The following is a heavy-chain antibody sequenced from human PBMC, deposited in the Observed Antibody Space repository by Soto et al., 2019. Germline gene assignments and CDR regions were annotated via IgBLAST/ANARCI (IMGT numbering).Heavy chain of an antibody. CDR1: GFTFSSYD. J-gene: IGHJ4*02. Sequence: EVQLVESGGGLVQPGGSLRLYCAASGFTFSSYDMHWVRQTPGKGLEWVSGIGTAGDTYYPGSVKGRFTISRENAKNSLYLQMNSLRAGDTAVYYCARGQIAVNGWQNYYFDYWGQGTLVTVSS. CDR2: IGTAGDT. CDR3: ARGQIAVNGWQNYYFDY. D-gene: IGHD6-19*01. V-gene: IGHV3-13*01.